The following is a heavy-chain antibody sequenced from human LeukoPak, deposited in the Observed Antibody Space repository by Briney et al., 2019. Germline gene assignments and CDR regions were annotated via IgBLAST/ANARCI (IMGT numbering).Heavy chain of an antibody. V-gene: IGHV4-61*02. CDR3: AGGGTYYYDSSGYYSFDY. CDR1: GGSISSGSYY. Sequence: SQTLSLTCTVSGGSISSGSYYWSWIRQPAGKGLEWIGSIYYSGSTYYNPSLKSRVTISVDTSKNQFSLKLSSVTAADTAVYYCAGGGTYYYDSSGYYSFDYWGQGTLVTVSS. D-gene: IGHD3-22*01. CDR2: IYYSGST. J-gene: IGHJ4*02.